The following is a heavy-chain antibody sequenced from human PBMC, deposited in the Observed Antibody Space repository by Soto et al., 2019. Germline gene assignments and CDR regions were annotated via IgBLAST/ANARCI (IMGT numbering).Heavy chain of an antibody. V-gene: IGHV1-8*01. D-gene: IGHD1-1*01. J-gene: IGHJ3*01. CDR2: MNPNSGNT. CDR3: ARIGANWKYDKLDAFDL. CDR1: VYTFTIYD. Sequence: ASVKVSCKASVYTFTIYDINWVGQATGQGLAWMGWMNPNSGNTGYAQKFQGRVTMTRNTSIRTSDFELSILRSGGTAVVYCARIGANWKYDKLDAFDLWGQGTMVTVSS.